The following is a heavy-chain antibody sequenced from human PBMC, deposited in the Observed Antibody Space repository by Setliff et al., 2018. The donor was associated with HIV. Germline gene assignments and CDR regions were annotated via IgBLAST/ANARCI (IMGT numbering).Heavy chain of an antibody. Sequence: PSETLSLTCSVSRGSVSGYYWGWIRQPPGKKLEWIGYIHSSGSTIYSASLKSRVSISVDTSKNQVSLRLSSVTAADTAVYHCSRGSYYMDVWGKGTTVTVSS. D-gene: IGHD3-16*01. V-gene: IGHV4-59*08. CDR3: SRGSYYMDV. CDR2: IHSSGST. J-gene: IGHJ6*03. CDR1: RGSVSGYY.